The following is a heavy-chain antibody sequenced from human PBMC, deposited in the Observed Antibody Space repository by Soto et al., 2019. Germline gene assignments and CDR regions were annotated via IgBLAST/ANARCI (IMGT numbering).Heavy chain of an antibody. CDR2: ISGSGGST. J-gene: IGHJ4*02. CDR1: GFTFSSYA. CDR3: AKNVRYGGHFDY. Sequence: EVQLLESGGGLVQPGGSLRLSCAASGFTFSSYAMSWVRQAPGKGLEWVSAISGSGGSTYYADSVKGRFTISRDNSKNTLYLQMSSLRAEDTAVYYCAKNVRYGGHFDYWGQGTLVTVSS. V-gene: IGHV3-23*01. D-gene: IGHD4-17*01.